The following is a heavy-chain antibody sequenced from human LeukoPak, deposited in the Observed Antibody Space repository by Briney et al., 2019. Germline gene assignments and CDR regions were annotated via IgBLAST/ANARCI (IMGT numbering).Heavy chain of an antibody. J-gene: IGHJ6*02. Sequence: GESLKISCKGSGYSFTSYWIAWVRPMPGKGLELMWIIYHGDSDTRYSKFFEGQVTVSADKSLSTAYLQRSSLKASATAMYYCARLPYDEQWRSTSDYYYYGMDVWGQGTTVTVSS. CDR2: IYHGDSDT. D-gene: IGHD6-19*01. CDR3: ARLPYDEQWRSTSDYYYYGMDV. V-gene: IGHV5-51*01. CDR1: GYSFTSYW.